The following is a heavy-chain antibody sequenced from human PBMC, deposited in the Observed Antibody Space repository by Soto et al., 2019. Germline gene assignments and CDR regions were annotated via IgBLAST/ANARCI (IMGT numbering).Heavy chain of an antibody. CDR3: AGGRPPNYSSGWRLDY. Sequence: QVQLQQWGAGLLKPSETLSLTCAVYGGSFSGYYWSWIRQPPGKGLEWIGEINHSGSTNYNPSLKSRVTISVDTSKNQFSLKLSSVTAADTAVYYCAGGRPPNYSSGWRLDYWGQGTLVTVSS. CDR2: INHSGST. CDR1: GGSFSGYY. V-gene: IGHV4-34*01. J-gene: IGHJ4*02. D-gene: IGHD6-19*01.